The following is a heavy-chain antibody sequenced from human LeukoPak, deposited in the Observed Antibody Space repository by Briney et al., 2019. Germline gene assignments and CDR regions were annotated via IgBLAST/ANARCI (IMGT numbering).Heavy chain of an antibody. CDR1: GGSISSYY. D-gene: IGHD3-10*01. CDR2: IYYSGST. V-gene: IGHV4-59*01. J-gene: IGHJ4*02. Sequence: SETLSLTCTVSGGSISSYYWSWIRQPPGKGREWIGYIYYSGSTNYNPSLKSRVTISVDTSKNQFSLRLSSVTAADTAVYYCARDRRYYGSGSNTYYFDYWGQGTLVTVSS. CDR3: ARDRRYYGSGSNTYYFDY.